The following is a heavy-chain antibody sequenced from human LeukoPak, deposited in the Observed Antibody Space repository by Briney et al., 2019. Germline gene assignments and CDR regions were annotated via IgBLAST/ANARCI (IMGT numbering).Heavy chain of an antibody. J-gene: IGHJ4*02. Sequence: SETLSLTCTVSGGSISSSSYYWGWIRRPPGKGLEWIGSIYYSGSTYYNPSLKSRVTMSVDTSKNQFSLKLRSVTAADTAVYYCARDRQDSSSWGDFDYWGQGTLVTVSS. CDR2: IYYSGST. V-gene: IGHV4-39*07. CDR3: ARDRQDSSSWGDFDY. D-gene: IGHD6-13*01. CDR1: GGSISSSSYY.